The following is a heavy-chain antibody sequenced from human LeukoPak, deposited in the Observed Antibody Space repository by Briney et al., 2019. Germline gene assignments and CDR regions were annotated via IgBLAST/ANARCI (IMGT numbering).Heavy chain of an antibody. J-gene: IGHJ4*02. CDR2: ISGSRIYT. Sequence: KAGGSLRLSCAASGFTFSDYHMTWIRQAPGKGLEWVSYISGSRIYTRYADSVKGRFTISRDNAQNSLYLQMNSLRAEDTALYYCVRDINGYYFDYWGEGTPVTASS. D-gene: IGHD2-8*01. V-gene: IGHV3-11*05. CDR1: GFTFSDYH. CDR3: VRDINGYYFDY.